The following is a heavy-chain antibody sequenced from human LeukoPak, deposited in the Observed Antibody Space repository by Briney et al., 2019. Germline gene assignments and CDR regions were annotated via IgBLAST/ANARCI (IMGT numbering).Heavy chain of an antibody. CDR2: LFTSGST. CDR3: ARDLPVGSGRLNWFDR. D-gene: IGHD3-10*01. V-gene: IGHV4-4*07. CDR1: GGSISSYY. Sequence: SETLSLTCTVSGGSISSYYWSWIRQPAGKGLEWIGHLFTSGSTNYNPSLKSRVTMSLDRSRNQFSLKLTSVTAADTAVYYCARDLPVGSGRLNWFDRWGQGALVTVSS. J-gene: IGHJ5*02.